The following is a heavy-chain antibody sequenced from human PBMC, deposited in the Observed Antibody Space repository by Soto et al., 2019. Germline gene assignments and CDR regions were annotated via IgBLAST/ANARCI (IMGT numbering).Heavy chain of an antibody. V-gene: IGHV1-18*01. Sequence: ASVKVSCKASGYTFTSYGISWVRQAPGQGLEWMGWISAYNGNTNYAQKLQGRVTMTTDTSTSTAYMELRSLRSDDTAVYYCARDAYDFWSGYGVYWGQGTLVTVSS. CDR2: ISAYNGNT. CDR3: ARDAYDFWSGYGVY. CDR1: GYTFTSYG. D-gene: IGHD3-3*01. J-gene: IGHJ4*02.